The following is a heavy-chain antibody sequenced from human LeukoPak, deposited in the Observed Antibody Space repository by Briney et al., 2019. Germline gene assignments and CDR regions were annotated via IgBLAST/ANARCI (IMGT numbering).Heavy chain of an antibody. J-gene: IGHJ4*02. CDR3: ARDPLAQDYDGDY. D-gene: IGHD4-23*01. CDR2: IYSGGST. V-gene: IGHV3-66*02. CDR1: GFTVSSNY. Sequence: PGGSLRLSCAASGFTVSSNYMSWVRQAPGKGLEWVSVIYSGGSTYYADSVKGRFTISRDNSKNTLYLQMDSLRAEDTAVYYCARDPLAQDYDGDYWGQATLVTVSS.